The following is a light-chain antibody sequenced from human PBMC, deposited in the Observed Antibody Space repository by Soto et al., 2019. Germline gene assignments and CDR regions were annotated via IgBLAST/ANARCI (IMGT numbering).Light chain of an antibody. CDR1: QAVNNNY. CDR3: QQYGSSPVT. Sequence: EIVLTQSPGTLSLSPGERVTLSCRASQAVNNNYLAWYQQIPGQAPRLLIYGASNRATGIPGRFGGSGSGTDFTLTISRLDPEDFAMYYCQQYGSSPVTFGGGTKVDIK. V-gene: IGKV3-20*01. CDR2: GAS. J-gene: IGKJ4*01.